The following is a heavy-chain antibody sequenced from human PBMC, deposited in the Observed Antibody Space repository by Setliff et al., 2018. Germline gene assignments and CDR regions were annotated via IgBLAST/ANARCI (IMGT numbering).Heavy chain of an antibody. CDR1: GGPISSSNYY. Sequence: SETLSLTCTVSGGPISSSNYYWGWIRQPPGKGLEWIGYIDYSGSTNYNPSLKSRVTISLDTSKNQFSLQLSSVTAADTAVYYCARHRRDSSGNYFVGLYYFDYWGQGTPVTVSS. V-gene: IGHV4-61*05. CDR3: ARHRRDSSGNYFVGLYYFDY. D-gene: IGHD3-22*01. CDR2: IDYSGST. J-gene: IGHJ4*02.